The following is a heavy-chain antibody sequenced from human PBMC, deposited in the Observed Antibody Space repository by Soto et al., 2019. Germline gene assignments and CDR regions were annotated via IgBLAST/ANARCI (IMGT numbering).Heavy chain of an antibody. CDR2: IYYSGST. J-gene: IGHJ4*02. CDR1: GGSISSYY. D-gene: IGHD3-10*01. V-gene: IGHV4-59*08. CDR3: ARHNYGSGSTYFDY. Sequence: SETLSLTCTVSGGSISSYYWSWIRQPPGKGLEWIGYIYYSGSTNYNPSLKSRVTISVDTSKNRFSLKLNSMTAADTAVYYCARHNYGSGSTYFDYWGQGTLVTVSS.